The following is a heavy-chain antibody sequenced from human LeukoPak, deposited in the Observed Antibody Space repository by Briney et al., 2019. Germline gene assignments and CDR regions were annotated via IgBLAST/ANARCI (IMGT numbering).Heavy chain of an antibody. J-gene: IGHJ4*02. CDR1: GFTVSSNY. D-gene: IGHD1-26*01. V-gene: IGHV3-53*01. CDR2: IYSGGNT. CDR3: AREIVGTIKSYFDY. Sequence: GGSLRLSCAASGFTVSSNYMSWVRQAPGKGLEWVSVIYSGGNTYYADSVKGRFTISRDNSKNTLYLQMNSLRAEDTAVYYCAREIVGTIKSYFDYWGQGTLVTASS.